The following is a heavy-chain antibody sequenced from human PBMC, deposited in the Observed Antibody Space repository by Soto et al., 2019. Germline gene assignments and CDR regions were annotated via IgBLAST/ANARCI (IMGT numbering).Heavy chain of an antibody. CDR3: ARSVAKDYYYGMDV. V-gene: IGHV1-69*12. CDR2: ISPIFGTA. CDR1: GGTFSSYA. J-gene: IGHJ6*02. D-gene: IGHD5-12*01. Sequence: QVQLVQSGAEVKKPGSSVKVSCKASGGTFSSYAISSVRQAPGQGLEWMGGISPIFGTANYAQKVQGRVTITADESTSAAYMGLSSLRSEDTAVYYCARSVAKDYYYGMDVWGQGTTVTVSS.